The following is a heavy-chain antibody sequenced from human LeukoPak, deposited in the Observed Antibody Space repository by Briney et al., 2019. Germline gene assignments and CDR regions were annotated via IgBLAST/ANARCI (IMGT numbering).Heavy chain of an antibody. CDR3: ARVASDSYDSSGYQPYFDY. CDR2: LYSNGNT. J-gene: IGHJ4*02. CDR1: GGSIRGGGYY. V-gene: IGHV4-39*07. D-gene: IGHD3-22*01. Sequence: SETLSLTCSFSGGSIRGGGYYWGWVRQPPGKGLEWIASLYSNGNTFYNPSLKSRVTISVDTSKNQFSLKLSSVTAADTAVYYCARVASDSYDSSGYQPYFDYWGQGTLVTVSS.